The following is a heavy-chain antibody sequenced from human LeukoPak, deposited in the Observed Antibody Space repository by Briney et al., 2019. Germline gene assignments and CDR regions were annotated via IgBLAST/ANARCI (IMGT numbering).Heavy chain of an antibody. CDR2: IIGSGGST. Sequence: GGSLRLSCAASGFTFSSYAMSWVRQAPGKGLEWVSAIIGSGGSTYYADSVKGRFTISRDNSKNTLYLQMNSLRAEDTAVYYCAKVGLVVVVAATLGAFDIWGQGTMVTVSS. D-gene: IGHD2-15*01. CDR3: AKVGLVVVVAATLGAFDI. V-gene: IGHV3-23*01. J-gene: IGHJ3*02. CDR1: GFTFSSYA.